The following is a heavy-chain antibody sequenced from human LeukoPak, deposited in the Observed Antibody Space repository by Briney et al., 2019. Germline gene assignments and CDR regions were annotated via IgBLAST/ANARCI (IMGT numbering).Heavy chain of an antibody. CDR3: ARGGNYWPQWWFDP. V-gene: IGHV4-59*01. Sequence: SETLSLTCTVSGVSISTYYWNWIRQPPGKGLEWIGYIYYTGSTNYNPSLKSRVTISLDTSKNQFSLRLTSVTAADTAVYYCARGGNYWPQWWFDPWGRGTLVSVSS. J-gene: IGHJ5*02. CDR1: GVSISTYY. D-gene: IGHD1-26*01. CDR2: IYYTGST.